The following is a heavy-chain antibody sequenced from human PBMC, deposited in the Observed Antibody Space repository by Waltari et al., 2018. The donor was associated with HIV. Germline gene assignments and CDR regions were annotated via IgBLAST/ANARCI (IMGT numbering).Heavy chain of an antibody. CDR1: GYPLTGYY. Sequence: EVHLVQSGPEVKKPGATVKISCTVSGYPLTGYYLHWVREAPGKGLEWMGLVDPEDGETVYAEKFQGRLTISADTSAATVSFELTGLRSDDTAIYYCASLAAAVYFDAWGQGTPLSVSS. D-gene: IGHD6-13*01. V-gene: IGHV1-69-2*01. J-gene: IGHJ4*02. CDR3: ASLAAAVYFDA. CDR2: VDPEDGET.